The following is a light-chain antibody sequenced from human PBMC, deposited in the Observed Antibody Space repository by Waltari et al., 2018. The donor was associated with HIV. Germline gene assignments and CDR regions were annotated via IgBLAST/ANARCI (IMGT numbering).Light chain of an antibody. V-gene: IGKV4-1*01. CDR2: WAS. Sequence: DIVMTQSPNSLAVSLGERATINFRSSPPIVYRSDNRNCSAWSQQQPGQPPKVLIYWASTRASWVPDRFSGSGSGTNFSLTISTLQPDDVALYYCQQYYSLGPTFGGGTKVEIK. CDR3: QQYYSLGPT. J-gene: IGKJ4*01. CDR1: PPIVYRSDNRNC.